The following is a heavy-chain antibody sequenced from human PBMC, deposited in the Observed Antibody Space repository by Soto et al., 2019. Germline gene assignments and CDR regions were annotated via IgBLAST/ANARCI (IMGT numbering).Heavy chain of an antibody. CDR1: GGTFSSYA. Sequence: SVKVSCKASGGTFSSYAISWVRQAPGKGLEWMGGIEPKDGETIYAQKYQGRVTMTEDESTDTAYMELSSLRSEDTDVYYCATDLYGDYDYWGQGTLVTVSS. CDR3: ATDLYGDYDY. V-gene: IGHV1-69*13. D-gene: IGHD4-17*01. CDR2: IEPKDGET. J-gene: IGHJ4*02.